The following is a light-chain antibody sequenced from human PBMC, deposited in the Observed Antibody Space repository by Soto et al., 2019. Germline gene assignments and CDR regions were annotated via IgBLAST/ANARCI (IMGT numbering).Light chain of an antibody. CDR3: QQRTRWPMT. J-gene: IGKJ5*01. CDR1: QSVSSNY. Sequence: EIVLTQSPGTLSLSPGERATLSCRASQSVSSNYLAWYQQKPGQAPRLLIYGASSRATGIPARFSGSGSGTDFTLTISSLEPEDFAVYYCQQRTRWPMTFGQGTRLEIK. V-gene: IGKV3D-20*02. CDR2: GAS.